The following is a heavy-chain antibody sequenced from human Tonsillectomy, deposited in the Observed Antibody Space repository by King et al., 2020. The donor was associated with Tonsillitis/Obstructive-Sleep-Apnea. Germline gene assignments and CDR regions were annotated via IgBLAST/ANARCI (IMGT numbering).Heavy chain of an antibody. J-gene: IGHJ5*02. D-gene: IGHD3-22*01. CDR3: ARSGSVYWLLSNWFDP. CDR1: GGTFSNYA. CDR2: IIPIYGTT. V-gene: IGHV1-69*01. Sequence: QLVQSGAEVKKPGSSVKVSCKASGGTFSNYAISWVRQAPGQGLEWMGGIIPIYGTTNYAQKFQGRVTITADGSTSTAHMELSSLRSEDTAVYYCARSGSVYWLLSNWFDPWGQGNLFTVSS.